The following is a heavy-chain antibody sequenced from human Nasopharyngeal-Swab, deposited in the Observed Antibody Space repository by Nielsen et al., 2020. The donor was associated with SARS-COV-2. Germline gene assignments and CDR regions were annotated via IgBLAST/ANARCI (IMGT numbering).Heavy chain of an antibody. CDR2: FYNSGIS. V-gene: IGHV4-61*01. J-gene: IGHJ4*02. CDR1: GVSISSGSYY. D-gene: IGHD3-3*01. Sequence: SETLSLTCSVSGVSISSGSYYWSWIRQAPGKGLEWIGYFYNSGISNYNPSLENRVTISGDTSKNQFSLQLKSVTAADTAVYYCATNDLWSGYYPYWGQGTLVTVSS. CDR3: ATNDLWSGYYPY.